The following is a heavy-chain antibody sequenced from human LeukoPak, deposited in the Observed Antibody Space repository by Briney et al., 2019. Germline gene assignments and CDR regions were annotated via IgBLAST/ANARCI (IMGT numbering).Heavy chain of an antibody. CDR1: GGSFSGYY. V-gene: IGHV4-34*01. J-gene: IGHJ5*02. CDR2: INHSGST. Sequence: PSETLSLTCAVYGGSFSGYYWSWIRQPPGKGLEWIGEINHSGSTNYNPSLKSRVTISVDTSKNQFSLKLSSVTAADTAVYYCARASIAARPRINWFDPWGQGTLVTVSS. D-gene: IGHD6-6*01. CDR3: ARASIAARPRINWFDP.